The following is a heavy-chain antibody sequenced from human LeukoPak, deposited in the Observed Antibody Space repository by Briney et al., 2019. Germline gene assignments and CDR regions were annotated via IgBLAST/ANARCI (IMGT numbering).Heavy chain of an antibody. V-gene: IGHV4-38-2*02. D-gene: IGHD3-10*01. CDR1: GYSISSGYY. Sequence: SETLSLTCTVSGYSISSGYYWGWIRQPPGKGLEWIGSIYHSGSTYYNPSLKSRVTISVDTSKNQFSLKLSSVTAADTAVYYCARGEVVVLWFGESVPRWFDPWGQGTLVTVSS. J-gene: IGHJ5*02. CDR3: ARGEVVVLWFGESVPRWFDP. CDR2: IYHSGST.